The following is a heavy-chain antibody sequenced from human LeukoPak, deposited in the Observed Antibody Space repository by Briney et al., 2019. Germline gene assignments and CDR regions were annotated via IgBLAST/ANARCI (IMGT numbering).Heavy chain of an antibody. V-gene: IGHV3-23*01. CDR3: AKNYYDRRGPYSWVFDY. Sequence: RAGGSLRLSCAASGFTVSSNYMSWVRQAPGKGLEWVSSIFAGGGAALYADSVRGRFTIFRDDSKSTLFLQMHSLRAEDTAIYYCAKNYYDRRGPYSWVFDYWGQGTLVTVSS. CDR2: IFAGGGAA. J-gene: IGHJ4*02. CDR1: GFTVSSNY. D-gene: IGHD3-22*01.